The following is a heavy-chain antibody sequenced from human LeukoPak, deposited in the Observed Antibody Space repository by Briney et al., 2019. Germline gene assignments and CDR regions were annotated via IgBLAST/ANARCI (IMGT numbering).Heavy chain of an antibody. Sequence: SETLSLTCPVSGRSISSYYWGWVRQHPGKGLGWHGYIYYSGSTNYNPSLKSRVTIAVDTSKNQFSLKLSSVTAADTAVYYCAAAPPRLGSYYFDYWGQGTLVTVSS. J-gene: IGHJ4*02. V-gene: IGHV4-59*01. CDR1: GRSISSYY. CDR2: IYYSGST. CDR3: AAAPPRLGSYYFDY. D-gene: IGHD7-27*01.